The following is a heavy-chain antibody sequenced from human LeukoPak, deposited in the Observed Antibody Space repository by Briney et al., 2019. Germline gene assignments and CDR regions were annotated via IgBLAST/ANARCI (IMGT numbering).Heavy chain of an antibody. CDR2: ISAYNGNT. J-gene: IGHJ3*02. V-gene: IGHV1-18*01. CDR3: ARVYAGNYAFDI. CDR1: GYTFTSYG. Sequence: ASVKVSCKASGYTFTSYGISWVRQAPGQGLEWMGWISAYNGNTNYAQKFQGRVTMTRDTSISTAYMELSRLRSEDTAVYYCARVYAGNYAFDIWGQGTMVTVSS. D-gene: IGHD4-23*01.